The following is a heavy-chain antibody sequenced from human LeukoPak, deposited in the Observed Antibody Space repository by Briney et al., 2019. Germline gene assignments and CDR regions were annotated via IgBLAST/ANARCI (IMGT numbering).Heavy chain of an antibody. D-gene: IGHD2-21*01. CDR3: AKGLVYCGGDCYDSLYPFDF. J-gene: IGHJ4*02. Sequence: GGSLRLSRAASGFTSNNYAMSWVRQAPRKGLEWVSGISGSGANTYYAHSVKGRFTISRDNSKSTLYLQMNSLRAEDTAVYYCAKGLVYCGGDCYDSLYPFDFWGQGTLVTVSS. V-gene: IGHV3-23*01. CDR2: ISGSGANT. CDR1: GFTSNNYA.